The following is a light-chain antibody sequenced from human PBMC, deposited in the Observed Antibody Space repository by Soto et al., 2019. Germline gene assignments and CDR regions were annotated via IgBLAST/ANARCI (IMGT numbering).Light chain of an antibody. CDR1: QSISSY. Sequence: DIQMTQSPSSLSASVGDRVTITCRASQSISSYLNWYQQKPGKAPKLLIYAASSLLSGVPSRCSGSGSGTDFTLTISSLQPEDFATYYCQQSYSTPLTFGGGTKVEIK. CDR3: QQSYSTPLT. CDR2: AAS. J-gene: IGKJ4*01. V-gene: IGKV1-39*01.